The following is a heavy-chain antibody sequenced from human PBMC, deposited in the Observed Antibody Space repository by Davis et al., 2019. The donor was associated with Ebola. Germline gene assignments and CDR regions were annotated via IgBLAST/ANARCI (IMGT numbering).Heavy chain of an antibody. CDR1: GYTFTSYD. CDR3: ARDWGDDYIWGSYRYTGHDAFDI. Sequence: ASVKVSCKASGYTFTSYDINWVRQATGQGLEWMGWMNPNSGNTGYAQKFQGRVTMTRNTSISTAYMELSSLRSEDTAVYYCARDWGDDYIWGSYRYTGHDAFDIWGQGTMVTVSS. J-gene: IGHJ3*02. CDR2: MNPNSGNT. D-gene: IGHD3-16*02. V-gene: IGHV1-8*01.